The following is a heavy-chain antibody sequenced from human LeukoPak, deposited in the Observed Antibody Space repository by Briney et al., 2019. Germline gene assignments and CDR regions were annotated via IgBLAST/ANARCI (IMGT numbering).Heavy chain of an antibody. CDR1: GFSFTNYW. CDR2: VKEDGTTK. CDR3: VSQEVVPH. J-gene: IGHJ4*02. D-gene: IGHD2-15*01. Sequence: LPGGSLRLSCAASGFSFTNYWMSWVRQAPGKGLEWVANVKEDGTTKQYVHSVKGRFTISRDNAKNSLYLQMDSLRAEDTAVYYCVSQEVVPHWGQGTLVSVSS. V-gene: IGHV3-7*01.